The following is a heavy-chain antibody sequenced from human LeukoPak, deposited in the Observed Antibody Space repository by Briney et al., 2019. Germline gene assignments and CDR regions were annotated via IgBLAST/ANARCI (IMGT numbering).Heavy chain of an antibody. J-gene: IGHJ3*02. V-gene: IGHV1-2*02. CDR3: AKFVGAPDAFDI. Sequence: ASVMVSCKASGYTFTGYYMHWVRQDPGQGLEWMGWINPNSGGTNYAQKFQGRVTMTRDTSISTAYMELSSLRSDDTAVYYCAKFVGAPDAFDIWGRGTMVTVSS. CDR1: GYTFTGYY. D-gene: IGHD1-26*01. CDR2: INPNSGGT.